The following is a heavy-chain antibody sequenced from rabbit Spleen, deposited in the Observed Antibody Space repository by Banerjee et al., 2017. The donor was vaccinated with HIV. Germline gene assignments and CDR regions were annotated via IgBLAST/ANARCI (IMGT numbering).Heavy chain of an antibody. CDR3: ASEAGGGYSGYGLATNLNL. Sequence: EQLEESGGGLVKPEGSLTLTCKASGVSLNDKDVMCWVRQAPGKGLEWIGCIDVGSSGFTYFANWAKGRFTISKTSSTTVTLQMTSLTAADTATYFCASEAGGGYSGYGLATNLNLWGPGTLVTVS. CDR2: IDVGSSGFT. D-gene: IGHD1-1*01. J-gene: IGHJ6*01. CDR1: GVSLNDKDV. V-gene: IGHV1S45*01.